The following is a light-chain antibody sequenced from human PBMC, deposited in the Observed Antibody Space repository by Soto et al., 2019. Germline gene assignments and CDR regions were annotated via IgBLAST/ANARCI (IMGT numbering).Light chain of an antibody. Sequence: EIVLTQSPATLSLSPGERATLSCGASQRLSDYLAWYQQKPGQAPRLLIYDVSNRATGIPARFSGSGSGTDFTLTISSLEPEDFAVYYCQHRNKWPPIFTFGPGTQVDFK. V-gene: IGKV3-11*01. J-gene: IGKJ3*01. CDR3: QHRNKWPPIFT. CDR2: DVS. CDR1: QRLSDY.